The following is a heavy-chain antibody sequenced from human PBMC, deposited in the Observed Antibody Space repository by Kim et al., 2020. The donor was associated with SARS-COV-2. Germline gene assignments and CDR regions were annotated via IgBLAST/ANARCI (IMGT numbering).Heavy chain of an antibody. Sequence: GGSLRLSCAASGFTFRSHAMNWVRQAPGKGLEWVSGISGSGGTTNYADSVKGRFTISRDNSKNTLYLQMNSLRAEDTAVYYCAKRYCRGGTCYSFDYWGQGTLVTVSS. V-gene: IGHV3-23*01. CDR2: ISGSGGTT. CDR1: GFTFRSHA. J-gene: IGHJ4*02. CDR3: AKRYCRGGTCYSFDY. D-gene: IGHD2-15*01.